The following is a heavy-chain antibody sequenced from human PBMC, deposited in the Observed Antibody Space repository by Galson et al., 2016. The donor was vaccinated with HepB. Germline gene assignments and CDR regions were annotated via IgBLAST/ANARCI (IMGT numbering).Heavy chain of an antibody. CDR3: ARGNYYGMDV. V-gene: IGHV3-74*01. CDR2: INSEGSST. Sequence: LRLSCAASGFAFRNYGMHWVRQAPGKGLVWVSRINSEGSSTSYADFVKGRFTISRDNAQNTLYLQMNSLRAEDTAVYYCARGNYYGMDVWGQGTTVTVSS. CDR1: GFAFRNYG. J-gene: IGHJ6*02.